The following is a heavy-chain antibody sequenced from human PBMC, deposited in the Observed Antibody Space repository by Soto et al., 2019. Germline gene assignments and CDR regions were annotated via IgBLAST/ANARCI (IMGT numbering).Heavy chain of an antibody. V-gene: IGHV1-69*13. D-gene: IGHD5-12*01. CDR2: IIPIFGTA. CDR3: ARSPHGYSGYDWSDYYYGMDV. Sequence: ASLKVYCKTSGYTFSSYAISCVRHTPGQGLELIGGIIPIFGTANYAQKFQGRVTITADESTSTAYMELSSLRSEDTAVYYCARSPHGYSGYDWSDYYYGMDVWGQGTTVTVSS. CDR1: GYTFSSYA. J-gene: IGHJ6*02.